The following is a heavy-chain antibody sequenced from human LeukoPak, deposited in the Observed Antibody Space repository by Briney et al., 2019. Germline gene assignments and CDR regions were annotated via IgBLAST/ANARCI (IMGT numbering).Heavy chain of an antibody. CDR3: ARDRDYYDTSGYHTYYFDY. Sequence: SQTLSLTCAISGDSVSSNSAAWNWIRQSPSRGLEWLGRTYYRSKWYHDYAVSVKSRITINSDTSKNQFSLQLNSVTPEDTAVYYCARDRDYYDTSGYHTYYFDYWGQGTLVTVS. CDR1: GDSVSSNSAA. D-gene: IGHD3-22*01. CDR2: TYYRSKWYH. J-gene: IGHJ4*02. V-gene: IGHV6-1*01.